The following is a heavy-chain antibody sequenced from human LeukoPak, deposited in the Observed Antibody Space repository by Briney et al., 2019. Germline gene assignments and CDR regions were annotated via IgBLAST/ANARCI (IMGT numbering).Heavy chain of an antibody. V-gene: IGHV1-2*02. CDR2: INPNSGGT. CDR3: ARLGYCSGGSCYS. Sequence: GASVTVSCKASGYTFTGYYMHWVRQAPGQGLEWMGWINPNSGGTNYAQKFQGRVTMTRDTSISTAYMELSRLRSDDTAVYYCARLGYCSGGSCYSWGQGTLVTVSS. D-gene: IGHD2-15*01. J-gene: IGHJ4*02. CDR1: GYTFTGYY.